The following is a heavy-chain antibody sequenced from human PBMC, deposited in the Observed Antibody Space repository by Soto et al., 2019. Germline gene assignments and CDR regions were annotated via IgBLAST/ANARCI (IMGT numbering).Heavy chain of an antibody. D-gene: IGHD3-22*01. CDR3: ARPSEYYDSSGSRYDAFDI. V-gene: IGHV1-69*12. CDR2: IIPIFGTA. CDR1: GGTFSSYA. J-gene: IGHJ3*02. Sequence: QVQLVQSGAEVKKPGSSVKVSCKASGGTFSSYAISWVRQAPGQGLEWMGGIIPIFGTANYAQKFQGRVTITADESTSTAYMELSSLRSEDTAVYYCARPSEYYDSSGSRYDAFDIWGQGTMVTVSS.